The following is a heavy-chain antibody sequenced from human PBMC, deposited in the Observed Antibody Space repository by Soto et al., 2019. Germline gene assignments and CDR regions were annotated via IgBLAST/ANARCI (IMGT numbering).Heavy chain of an antibody. V-gene: IGHV1-2*04. D-gene: IGHD1-26*01. Sequence: RASVKVSCKASGYTFTGYYMHWVRKAPGQGLEWMGWINPNSGGTNYAQKFQGWVTMTRDTSISTAYMELSRLRSDDTAVYYCARDSYSGSYYYYYGMDVWGQGTTVTVSS. J-gene: IGHJ6*02. CDR2: INPNSGGT. CDR1: GYTFTGYY. CDR3: ARDSYSGSYYYYYGMDV.